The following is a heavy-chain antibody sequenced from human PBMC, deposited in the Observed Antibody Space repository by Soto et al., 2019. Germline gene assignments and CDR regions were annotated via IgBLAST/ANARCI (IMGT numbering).Heavy chain of an antibody. CDR1: GFTFSSYS. CDR2: ISSSSSTI. V-gene: IGHV3-48*01. J-gene: IGHJ3*02. Sequence: GGSLRLSCAASGFTFSSYSMNWVRQAPGKGLEWVSYISSSSSTIYYADSVKGRFTISRDNAKNSLYLQMNSLRAEDTAVYYCASFFFDVDDYGDYEAAFDIWGQGTMVTVSS. D-gene: IGHD4-17*01. CDR3: ASFFFDVDDYGDYEAAFDI.